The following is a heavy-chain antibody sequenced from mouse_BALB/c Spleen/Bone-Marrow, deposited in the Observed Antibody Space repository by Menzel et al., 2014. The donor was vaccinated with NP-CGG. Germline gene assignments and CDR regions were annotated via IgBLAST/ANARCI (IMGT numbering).Heavy chain of an antibody. D-gene: IGHD2-2*01. Sequence: VELQQSGPSLVKPSQPLSFTCSVTGDSITSGYWNCIWKFPGNKLEYMGYISYSGSTYYNPSLKSRISNTRDTSKNQYYLQLKSVTTEDTATYYCARFGYDYALDYWGQGTSVSVSS. J-gene: IGHJ4*01. CDR1: GDSITSGY. V-gene: IGHV3-8*02. CDR3: ARFGYDYALDY. CDR2: ISYSGST.